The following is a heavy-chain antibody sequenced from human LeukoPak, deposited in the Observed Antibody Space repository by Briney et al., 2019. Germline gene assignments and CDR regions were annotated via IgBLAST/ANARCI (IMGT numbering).Heavy chain of an antibody. CDR3: ARDREDYNNSNDVFDI. CDR1: GFTFSSYS. D-gene: IGHD5-24*01. J-gene: IGHJ3*02. CDR2: ISSSSSYK. V-gene: IGHV3-21*06. Sequence: GGSLRLSCAASGFTFSSYSMNWVRQAPGKGLEWVSSISSSSSYKYYGDSVKGRFTISRDNAKNSLYLQMNSLRAEDTAVYYCARDREDYNNSNDVFDIWGQGTVVTVSS.